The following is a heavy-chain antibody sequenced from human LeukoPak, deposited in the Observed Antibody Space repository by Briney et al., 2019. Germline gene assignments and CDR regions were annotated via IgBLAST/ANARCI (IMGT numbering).Heavy chain of an antibody. Sequence: SETLSLTCAVYGGSFSGYYWSWIRQPPGKGLEWIGEINHSGSTNYNPSLKSRVTISVDTSKNRFSLKLSPVTAADTAVYYCARVNWTIDYWGQGTLVTVSS. D-gene: IGHD1-20*01. CDR1: GGSFSGYY. CDR3: ARVNWTIDY. V-gene: IGHV4-34*01. J-gene: IGHJ4*02. CDR2: INHSGST.